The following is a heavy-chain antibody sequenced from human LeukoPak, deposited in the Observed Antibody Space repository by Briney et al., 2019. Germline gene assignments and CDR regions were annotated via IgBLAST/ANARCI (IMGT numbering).Heavy chain of an antibody. Sequence: SVKVSCKASGGTFSSYAISWVRQAPGQGLEWMGGIIPIFGTANYAQKFQGRVTITTDESTSTAYMELSSLRSEDTAAYYCARTIVVVPAAIDDFDIWGQGTMVTVSS. J-gene: IGHJ3*02. D-gene: IGHD2-2*01. V-gene: IGHV1-69*05. CDR2: IIPIFGTA. CDR1: GGTFSSYA. CDR3: ARTIVVVPAAIDDFDI.